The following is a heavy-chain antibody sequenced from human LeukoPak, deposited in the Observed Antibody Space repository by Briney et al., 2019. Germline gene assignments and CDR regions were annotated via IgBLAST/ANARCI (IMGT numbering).Heavy chain of an antibody. Sequence: PSETLSLTCTVPGGSISSSSYYWGWIRQPPGKGLEWIGSIYYSGSTYYNPSLKSRVTISVDTSKNQFSLKLSSVTAADTAVYYCARLLRGDIVVVPAATMRGRFDYWGQGTLVTVSS. J-gene: IGHJ4*02. V-gene: IGHV4-39*01. CDR1: GGSISSSSYY. CDR2: IYYSGST. D-gene: IGHD2-2*01. CDR3: ARLLRGDIVVVPAATMRGRFDY.